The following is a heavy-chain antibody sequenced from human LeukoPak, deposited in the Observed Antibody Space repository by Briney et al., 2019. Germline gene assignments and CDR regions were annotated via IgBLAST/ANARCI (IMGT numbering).Heavy chain of an antibody. Sequence: GASVKVSCKASGGTFSSYAISWVRQAPGQGLEWMGRIIPILGIANYAQKFQGRVTITADKSTSTAYMELSSLRSEDTAVYYCARDHQVVVVPAASGWDYYYGMDVWGQGTTVTVSS. CDR3: ARDHQVVVVPAASGWDYYYGMDV. CDR2: IIPILGIA. CDR1: GGTFSSYA. J-gene: IGHJ6*02. V-gene: IGHV1-69*04. D-gene: IGHD2-2*01.